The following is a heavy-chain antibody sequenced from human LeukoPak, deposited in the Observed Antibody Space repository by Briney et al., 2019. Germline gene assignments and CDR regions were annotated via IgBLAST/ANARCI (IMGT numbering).Heavy chain of an antibody. CDR3: ARDEKEAPYYDFWSGYYGNWFDP. D-gene: IGHD3-3*01. V-gene: IGHV4-61*02. CDR1: GGSISSGSYY. Sequence: SQTLSLTCTVSGGSISSGSYYWSWIRQPAGKGLEWIGRIYTSGSTNYNPSLKSRVTMSVDTSRNQFSLKLSSVTAADTAVYYCARDEKEAPYYDFWSGYYGNWFDPWGQGTLVTVSS. J-gene: IGHJ5*02. CDR2: IYTSGST.